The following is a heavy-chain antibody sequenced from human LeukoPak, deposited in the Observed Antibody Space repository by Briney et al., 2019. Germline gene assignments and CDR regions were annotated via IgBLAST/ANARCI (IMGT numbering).Heavy chain of an antibody. Sequence: GGSLRLSCAASGLTLSTYAMTWVRQAPGKGLEWVSVISGSGGFTYYADSVKGRFTISRDNSKNTLYLQMHSLRAEDTAVYYCGARPGEVAVPYDYWGQGTLVTVSS. J-gene: IGHJ4*02. CDR1: GLTLSTYA. CDR3: GARPGEVAVPYDY. V-gene: IGHV3-23*01. D-gene: IGHD2-15*01. CDR2: ISGSGGFT.